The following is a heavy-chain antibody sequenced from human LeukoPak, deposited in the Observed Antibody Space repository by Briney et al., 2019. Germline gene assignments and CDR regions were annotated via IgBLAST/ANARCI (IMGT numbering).Heavy chain of an antibody. Sequence: GSLRLSCAASGFTFSSYSMNWVRQAPGKGLEWVSYISSSSSTIYYADSVKGRFTISRDNAKNSLYLQMNSLRDEDTAVHYCARQQWLSYYFDYWGQGTLVTVSS. V-gene: IGHV3-48*02. J-gene: IGHJ4*02. D-gene: IGHD6-19*01. CDR2: ISSSSSTI. CDR3: ARQQWLSYYFDY. CDR1: GFTFSSYS.